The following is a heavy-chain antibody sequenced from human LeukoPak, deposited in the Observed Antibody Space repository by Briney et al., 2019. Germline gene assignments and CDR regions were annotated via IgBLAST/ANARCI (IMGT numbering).Heavy chain of an antibody. CDR3: ARSYSSGSYYYYGMDV. CDR2: ISYDGRNK. J-gene: IGHJ6*02. CDR1: GFIFSSYG. D-gene: IGHD6-19*01. Sequence: GGSLRLSCAASGFIFSSYGIQWVRQAPGKGLEWVAVISYDGRNKFYADSVKGRFTISRDNSKNTVSLQMNSLRAEDTAVYYCARSYSSGSYYYYGMDVWGQGTTVTVSS. V-gene: IGHV3-30*03.